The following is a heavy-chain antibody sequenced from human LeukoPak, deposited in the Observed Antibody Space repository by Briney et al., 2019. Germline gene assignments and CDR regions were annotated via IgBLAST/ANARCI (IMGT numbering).Heavy chain of an antibody. J-gene: IGHJ4*02. CDR2: MNPNSGNT. D-gene: IGHD3-10*01. Sequence: ASVKVSCKASGYTFTSYDINWVRQATGQRLGWMGWMNPNSGNTGYAQKFQGRVTMTRNTSISTAYMELSSLRSEDTAVYYCARGGLRSDYYGSGSYHFDYWGQGTLVTVSS. CDR3: ARGGLRSDYYGSGSYHFDY. CDR1: GYTFTSYD. V-gene: IGHV1-8*01.